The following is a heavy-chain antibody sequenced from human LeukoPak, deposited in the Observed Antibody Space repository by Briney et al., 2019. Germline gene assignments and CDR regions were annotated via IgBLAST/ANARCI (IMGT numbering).Heavy chain of an antibody. CDR3: AGGYYGSGSSPAFDY. CDR2: IYYSGST. Sequence: SETLSLTCTVSGGSISSGDYYWSWFRQPPGKGLEWIGYIYYSGSTYYNPSLKSRVTISVDTSKNQFSLKLSSVTAADTAVYYCAGGYYGSGSSPAFDYWGQGTLVTVSS. J-gene: IGHJ4*02. V-gene: IGHV4-30-4*08. CDR1: GGSISSGDYY. D-gene: IGHD3-10*01.